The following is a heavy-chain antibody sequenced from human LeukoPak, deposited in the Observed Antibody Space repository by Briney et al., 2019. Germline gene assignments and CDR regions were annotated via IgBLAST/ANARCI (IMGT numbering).Heavy chain of an antibody. V-gene: IGHV3-53*01. D-gene: IGHD1-26*01. Sequence: GGSLRLSCTASGLTFSSNYMTWVRQAPGKWLECVSLIYSGGDTYYAASVKGRFTISTDNSKNTLYLQMNRLRAEDTAVYYCARVVVGLTYYFDYWGQGTLVTVSS. CDR1: GLTFSSNY. J-gene: IGHJ4*02. CDR3: ARVVVGLTYYFDY. CDR2: IYSGGDT.